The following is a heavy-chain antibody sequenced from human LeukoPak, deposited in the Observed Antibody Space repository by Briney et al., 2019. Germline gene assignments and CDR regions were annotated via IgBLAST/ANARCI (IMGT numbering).Heavy chain of an antibody. D-gene: IGHD4-17*01. V-gene: IGHV4-59*08. J-gene: IGHJ5*02. CDR1: GGSISSYY. Sequence: PSETLSLTCTVSGGSISSYYWSWIRQPPGKGLEWIGYIYYSGSTNYNPSLKSRVTISVDTSKNQFSLKLSSVTAADTAVYYCARRRKYGDYVNWFDPWGQGTLVTVSS. CDR3: ARRRKYGDYVNWFDP. CDR2: IYYSGST.